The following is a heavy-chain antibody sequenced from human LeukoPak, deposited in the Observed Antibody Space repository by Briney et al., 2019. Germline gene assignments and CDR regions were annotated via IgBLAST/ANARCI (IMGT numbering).Heavy chain of an antibody. CDR3: ARGPVSRSSGWSRYAFDI. Sequence: SETLSLTCTVSGGSISSYYWSWIRQPPGKGLEWSGYIYYSGSTNYNPSLKSRVTISVDTSKNQFSLKLSSVTAADTAVYYCARGPVSRSSGWSRYAFDIWGQGTMVTVSS. CDR1: GGSISSYY. J-gene: IGHJ3*02. CDR2: IYYSGST. V-gene: IGHV4-59*01. D-gene: IGHD6-19*01.